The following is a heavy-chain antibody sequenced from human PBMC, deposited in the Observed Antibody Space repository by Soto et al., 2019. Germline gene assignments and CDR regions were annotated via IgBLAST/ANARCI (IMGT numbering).Heavy chain of an antibody. CDR3: ARESEDPTSNFDY. V-gene: IGHV3-21*06. CDR2: ISSTTNYI. J-gene: IGHJ4*02. Sequence: EVQLVESGGGLVKPGGSLRLSCAASGFTFTRYSMNWVRQAPGKGLEWVSSISSTTNYIYYGDSMKGRFTISRDNAKNSRYLEINSLRAEDTAVYYCARESEDPTSNFDYWGQGTLVTVSS. CDR1: GFTFTRYS.